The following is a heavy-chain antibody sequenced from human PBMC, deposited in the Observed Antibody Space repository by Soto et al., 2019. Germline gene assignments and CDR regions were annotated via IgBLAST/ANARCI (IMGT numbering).Heavy chain of an antibody. CDR1: GYTFTDYG. V-gene: IGHV1-18*01. Sequence: QVQLVQSGAEVKKPGASVRVSCKSSGYTFTDYGITWVRQAPGQGLEWMGWINTYKGNINYAQRLQGRVTMTTDTSTSTAYMELRSLTSDDTAVYYCARERGGYKHLDYWGQGARVTVSS. D-gene: IGHD1-26*01. CDR3: ARERGGYKHLDY. CDR2: INTYKGNI. J-gene: IGHJ4*02.